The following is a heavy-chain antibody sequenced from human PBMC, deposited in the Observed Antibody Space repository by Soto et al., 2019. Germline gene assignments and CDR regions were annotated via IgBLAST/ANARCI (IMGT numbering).Heavy chain of an antibody. CDR3: ARGAPHYDSSGYPPDYFDY. CDR2: IIPIFGTA. V-gene: IGHV1-69*13. D-gene: IGHD3-22*01. CDR1: GGTFSSYA. Sequence: ASVKVSFKASGGTFSSYAISWVRQAPGQGLEWMGGIIPIFGTANYAQKFQGRVTITADESTSTAYMELSSLRSEDTAVYYCARGAPHYDSSGYPPDYFDYWGQGTLVTVSS. J-gene: IGHJ4*02.